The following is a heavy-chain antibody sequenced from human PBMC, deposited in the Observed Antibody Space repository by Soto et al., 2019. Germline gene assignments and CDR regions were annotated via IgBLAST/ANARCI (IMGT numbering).Heavy chain of an antibody. J-gene: IGHJ4*02. CDR2: IYYSGST. CDR1: GGSISSYY. V-gene: IGHV4-59*01. D-gene: IGHD3-22*01. Sequence: SETLSLTCTFSGGSISSYYWSWIRQPPGKGLEWIGYIYYSGSTNYNPSLKSRVTISVDTSKNQFSLKLSSVTAADTAVYYCARAPQWLSGFFDYWGQGTLVTVSS. CDR3: ARAPQWLSGFFDY.